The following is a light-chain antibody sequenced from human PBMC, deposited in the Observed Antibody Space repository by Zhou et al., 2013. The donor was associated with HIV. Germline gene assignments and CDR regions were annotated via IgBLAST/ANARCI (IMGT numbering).Light chain of an antibody. CDR2: DAS. CDR1: QDISYY. Sequence: DIQMTQSPSSLSASVGDRVTITCQASQDISYYLNWYQQKPGKPPKLLIYDASNLETGVPSRFSGSGSGTDFTLTISSLQPEDFATYYCQQSYSTPLTFGGGTKVEI. J-gene: IGKJ4*01. CDR3: QQSYSTPLT. V-gene: IGKV1-33*01.